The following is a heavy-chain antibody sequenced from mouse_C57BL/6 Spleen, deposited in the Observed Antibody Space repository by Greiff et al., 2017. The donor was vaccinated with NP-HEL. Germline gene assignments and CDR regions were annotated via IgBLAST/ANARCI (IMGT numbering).Heavy chain of an antibody. CDR2: IYPGNSDT. CDR1: GYTFTSYW. D-gene: IGHD4-1*01. Sequence: VHVKQSGTVLARPGASVKMSCKTSGYTFTSYWMHWVKQRPGQGLEWIGAIYPGNSDTSYNQKFKGKAKLTAVTSASTAYMELSSLTNEDSAVYYCTRLANWDEGYAMDYWGQGTSVTVSS. V-gene: IGHV1-5*01. J-gene: IGHJ4*01. CDR3: TRLANWDEGYAMDY.